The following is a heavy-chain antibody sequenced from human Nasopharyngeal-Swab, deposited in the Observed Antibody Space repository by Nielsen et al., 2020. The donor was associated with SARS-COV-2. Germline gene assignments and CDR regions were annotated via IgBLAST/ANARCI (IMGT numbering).Heavy chain of an antibody. CDR3: ARGHGVWFGEPDNWFDP. D-gene: IGHD3-10*01. Sequence: GESLKISCAASGFTFSNYWMNWVRQTPGKGLEWVAIIKQDGSETYYADSVKGRFTISRDNAKNSLYLQMNSLRAEDTAVYYCARGHGVWFGEPDNWFDPWGQGTLVTVSS. J-gene: IGHJ5*02. CDR2: IKQDGSET. CDR1: GFTFSNYW. V-gene: IGHV3-7*01.